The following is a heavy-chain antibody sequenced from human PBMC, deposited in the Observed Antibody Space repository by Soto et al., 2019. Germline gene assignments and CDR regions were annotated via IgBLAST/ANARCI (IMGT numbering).Heavy chain of an antibody. CDR1: GYTFTSYY. CDR2: INPSGGST. J-gene: IGHJ6*02. CDR3: AKLASRGSSWFSYGMDV. Sequence: ASVKVSCKASGYTFTSYYMHWARQAPGQGLEWMGIINPSGGSTSYAQKFQGRVTMTRDTSTSTVYMELSSLRSEDTAVYYCAKLASRGSSWFSYGMDVWGQGTTVTVSS. V-gene: IGHV1-46*01. D-gene: IGHD6-13*01.